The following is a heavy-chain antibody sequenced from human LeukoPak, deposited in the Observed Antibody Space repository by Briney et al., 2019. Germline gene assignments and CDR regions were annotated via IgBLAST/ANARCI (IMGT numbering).Heavy chain of an antibody. CDR3: ARVLVVSSDAFDI. Sequence: ASVKVSCKTSGYTFTSYAISWVRQAPGQGLECMGWISTYTGNTDYAQMLQGRVTMPTDTSTSTAYMELRSLSSDDTAVYYCARVLVVSSDAFDIWGQGTTVTVSS. CDR2: ISTYTGNT. D-gene: IGHD3-22*01. J-gene: IGHJ3*02. V-gene: IGHV1-18*01. CDR1: GYTFTSYA.